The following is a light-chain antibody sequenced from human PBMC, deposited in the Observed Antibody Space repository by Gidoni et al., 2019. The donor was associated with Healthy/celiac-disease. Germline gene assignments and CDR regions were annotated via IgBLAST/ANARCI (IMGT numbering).Light chain of an antibody. CDR3: QQRSNWPWT. CDR2: DAS. J-gene: IGKJ1*01. V-gene: IGKV3-11*01. CDR1: QSVSSY. Sequence: FVLTQSPATLTVSPGERATLSCRASQSVSSYLAWYQQKPGQAPRLLIYDASNRATGIPARFSGSGSGTDFTLTISSLEPEDFAVYYCQQRSNWPWTFGQGTKVEIK.